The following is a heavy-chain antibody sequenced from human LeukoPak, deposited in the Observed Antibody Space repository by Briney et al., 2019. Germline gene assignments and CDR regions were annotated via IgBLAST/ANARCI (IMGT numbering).Heavy chain of an antibody. D-gene: IGHD3-22*01. J-gene: IGHJ4*02. V-gene: IGHV4-31*03. CDR2: IYYSGST. CDR1: GGSISSGGYY. Sequence: KSSETLSLTCTVSGGSISSGGYYWSWIRQHPGKGLEWIGYIYYSGSTYYNPSLKSRVTISVDTSKNQFSLKLSSVTAADTAVYYCARDRFYYDSSDMPGALDYWGQRTLVTVSS. CDR3: ARDRFYYDSSDMPGALDY.